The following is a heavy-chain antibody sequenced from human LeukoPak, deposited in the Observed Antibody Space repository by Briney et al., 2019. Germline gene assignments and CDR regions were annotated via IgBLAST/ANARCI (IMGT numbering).Heavy chain of an antibody. CDR3: AKGFRGWSTGHFDY. Sequence: PGGSLRLSCAASGFTFSSYSMNWVRQAPGKGLEWVSSISSSSSSYIYYADSVKGRFTISRDNAKNSLYLQMNSLRAEDTALYYCAKGFRGWSTGHFDYWGQGTLVTVSS. D-gene: IGHD6-19*01. J-gene: IGHJ4*02. V-gene: IGHV3-21*04. CDR1: GFTFSSYS. CDR2: ISSSSSSYI.